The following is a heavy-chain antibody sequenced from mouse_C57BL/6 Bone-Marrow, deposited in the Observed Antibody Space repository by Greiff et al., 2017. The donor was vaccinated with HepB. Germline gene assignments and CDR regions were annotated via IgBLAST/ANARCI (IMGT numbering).Heavy chain of an antibody. V-gene: IGHV10-1*01. J-gene: IGHJ3*01. D-gene: IGHD2-1*01. CDR2: IRSKSNNYAT. Sequence: EVHLVESGGGLVQPKGSLKLSCAASGFSFNTYAMNWVRQAPGKGLEWVARIRSKSNNYATYYADSVKDRFTISRDDSESMLYLQMNNLKTEDTAMYYCVRPYGNYAAWFAYWGQGTLVTVSA. CDR3: VRPYGNYAAWFAY. CDR1: GFSFNTYA.